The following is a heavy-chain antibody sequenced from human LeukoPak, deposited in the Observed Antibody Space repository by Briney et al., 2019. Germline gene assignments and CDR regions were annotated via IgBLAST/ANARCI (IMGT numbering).Heavy chain of an antibody. D-gene: IGHD7-27*01. J-gene: IGHJ4*02. V-gene: IGHV1-2*06. CDR3: ARDLPSTSNWELDY. CDR2: INPNSGDT. CDR1: GYTFTDYY. Sequence: ASVKVSCKASGYTFTDYYLHWVRQAPGQGLEWMGRINPNSGDTNYAQEFQGRVTMTRDTSISTAYMELSRPRSDDTAVYFCARDLPSTSNWELDYWGQGTLVTVSS.